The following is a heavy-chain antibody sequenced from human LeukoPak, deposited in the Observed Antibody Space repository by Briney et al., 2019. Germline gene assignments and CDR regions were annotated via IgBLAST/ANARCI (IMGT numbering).Heavy chain of an antibody. Sequence: GGSLRLSCAASGFTFDDYAMHWVRQAPGKGLERVSSISWNGGSIGYADSVKGRFTISRDNAKNSLYLQMSSLRAEDTALYYCAKGSCSSTTCYTDYWGQGTLVTVSS. J-gene: IGHJ4*02. V-gene: IGHV3-9*01. CDR3: AKGSCSSTTCYTDY. CDR2: ISWNGGSI. D-gene: IGHD2-2*02. CDR1: GFTFDDYA.